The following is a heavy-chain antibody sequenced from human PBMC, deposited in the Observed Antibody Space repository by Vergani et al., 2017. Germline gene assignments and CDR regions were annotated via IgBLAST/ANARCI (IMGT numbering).Heavy chain of an antibody. CDR3: ARVNIVVVVAATSPDYYYYGMDV. Sequence: QVQLVQSGAEVKKPGASVKVSCKASGYTFSSYAISWVRQAPGQGLEWMGGIIPIFGTANYAQKFQGRVTITADESTSTAYMELSSLRSEDTAVYYCARVNIVVVVAATSPDYYYYGMDVWGQGTTVTVSS. CDR2: IIPIFGTA. V-gene: IGHV1-69*01. CDR1: GYTFSSYA. J-gene: IGHJ6*02. D-gene: IGHD2-15*01.